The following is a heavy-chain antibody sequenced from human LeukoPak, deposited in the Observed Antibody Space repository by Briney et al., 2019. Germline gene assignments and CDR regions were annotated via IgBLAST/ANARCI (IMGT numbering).Heavy chain of an antibody. CDR2: IYSGGST. CDR1: GFTVSSNY. Sequence: PGGSPRLSCAASGFTVSSNYMSWVRQAPGKGLEWVSVIYSGGSTYYADSVKGRFTISRDNSKNTLYLQMNSLRAEDTAVYYCTRDSSGWYGHDAFDIWGQGTMVTVSS. D-gene: IGHD6-19*01. V-gene: IGHV3-53*01. CDR3: TRDSSGWYGHDAFDI. J-gene: IGHJ3*02.